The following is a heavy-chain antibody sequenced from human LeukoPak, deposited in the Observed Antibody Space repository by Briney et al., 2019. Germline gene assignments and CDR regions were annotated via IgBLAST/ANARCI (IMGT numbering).Heavy chain of an antibody. J-gene: IGHJ4*02. V-gene: IGHV4-59*01. CDR3: ARSPSASDFLNY. CDR1: GGSISTYY. Sequence: SETLSLTCTVSGGSISTYYWSWIRQPPGKGLEWIGYIYYSGSTNYNPSLRSRVTISVDTSKNQFSLKLTSVTAADTAVYYCARSPSASDFLNYWGQGTLVTVSS. CDR2: IYYSGST. D-gene: IGHD5-12*01.